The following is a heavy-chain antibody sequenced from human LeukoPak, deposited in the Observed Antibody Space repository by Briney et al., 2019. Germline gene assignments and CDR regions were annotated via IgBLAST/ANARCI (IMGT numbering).Heavy chain of an antibody. CDR3: AKIVRVGYFDY. CDR2: ISSSSSYI. D-gene: IGHD3-16*02. J-gene: IGHJ4*02. Sequence: ETLSLTCTVSGGSISSSSYYWGWIRQPPGKGLEWVSSISSSSSYIYYADSVKGRFTISRDNSKNTLYLQMNSLRAEDTAVYYCAKIVRVGYFDYWGQGTLVTVSS. CDR1: GGSISSSS. V-gene: IGHV3-21*01.